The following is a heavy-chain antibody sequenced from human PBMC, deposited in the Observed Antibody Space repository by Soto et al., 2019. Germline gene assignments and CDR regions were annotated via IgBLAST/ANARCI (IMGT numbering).Heavy chain of an antibody. CDR3: AREGSTIRNYDYYYYGMDV. CDR2: ISVFKGTT. CDR1: GYTFTSYG. Sequence: QVPLVQSGGEVKKPGASVKVSCKASGYTFTSYGVSWVRQAPGQGLEWMGWISVFKGTTNYAQKFQGRVTMTTDTSTSTAHMELRSLRSDDTAVYYGAREGSTIRNYDYYYYGMDVWGQGTTVTVSS. J-gene: IGHJ6*02. V-gene: IGHV1-18*01. D-gene: IGHD5-12*01.